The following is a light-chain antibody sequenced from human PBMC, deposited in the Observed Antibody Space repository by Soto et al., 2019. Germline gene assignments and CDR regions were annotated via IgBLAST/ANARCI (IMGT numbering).Light chain of an antibody. CDR3: QSYDSSLSGSGV. CDR1: SSNIGAGYD. V-gene: IGLV1-40*01. CDR2: GNS. J-gene: IGLJ1*01. Sequence: QPVLTQPPSVSGAPGQRVTISCTGSSSNIGAGYDVHWYQQLPGTAPKLLIYGNSNRPSGVPDRFSGSKSGTSAFLAITGLQAEDEADYYCQSYDSSLSGSGVFGTGTKLTVL.